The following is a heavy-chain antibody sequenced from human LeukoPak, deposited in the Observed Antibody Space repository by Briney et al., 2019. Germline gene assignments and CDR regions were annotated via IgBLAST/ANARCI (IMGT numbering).Heavy chain of an antibody. V-gene: IGHV3-11*03. Sequence: GGSLRLSCAVSGFTFSDYYMSWIRQAPGKGLEWVSYISSSTGHTKYADSVKGRFTISRDNAKNSLYLQMNSLRPDDTAVYYCVRTSSWSFDYWGQGTLVTVSS. D-gene: IGHD6-13*01. CDR3: VRTSSWSFDY. CDR2: ISSSTGHT. J-gene: IGHJ4*02. CDR1: GFTFSDYY.